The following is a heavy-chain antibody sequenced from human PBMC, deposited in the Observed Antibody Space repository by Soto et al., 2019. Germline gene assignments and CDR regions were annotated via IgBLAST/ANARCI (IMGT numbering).Heavy chain of an antibody. V-gene: IGHV4-30-4*01. CDR3: ASSRYGYIFYDY. J-gene: IGHJ4*02. Sequence: QVQLQESGPGLVKPSQTLSLTCTVSGGSISSGDYYWSWIRQPPGKGLEWIGYIYYSGSTYYNPSLRSRLTLSVDTSTNQFSLKLSSVTAADTAVYYCASSRYGYIFYDYWGQGTLVTVSS. CDR2: IYYSGST. CDR1: GGSISSGDYY. D-gene: IGHD5-18*01.